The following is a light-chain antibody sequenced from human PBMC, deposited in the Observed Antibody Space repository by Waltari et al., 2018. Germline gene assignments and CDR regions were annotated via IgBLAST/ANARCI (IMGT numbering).Light chain of an antibody. Sequence: EIVLTQSPGPLSSSPGGGTTLSSSASQSVRSSYLAWYQQKPGQAPRLLIYGASSMATCIPDRFSGGGSGTDFTLTISRLEPEDFAVYYCQHYGSSPPKYTFGQGTKLEIK. CDR1: QSVRSSY. CDR3: QHYGSSPPKYT. V-gene: IGKV3-20*01. J-gene: IGKJ2*01. CDR2: GAS.